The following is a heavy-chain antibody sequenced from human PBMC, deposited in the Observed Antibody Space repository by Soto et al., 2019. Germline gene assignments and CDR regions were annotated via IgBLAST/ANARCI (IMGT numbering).Heavy chain of an antibody. Sequence: ASVKVSCKASGYTFTGYYMHWVRQAPGQGLEWMGWINPNSGGTNYAQKFQGRVTMTRDTSISTAYMELSRLRSDDTAVYYCARTGSSWYLWFDPWGQGTLVTVS. CDR1: GYTFTGYY. D-gene: IGHD6-13*01. CDR2: INPNSGGT. V-gene: IGHV1-2*02. J-gene: IGHJ5*02. CDR3: ARTGSSWYLWFDP.